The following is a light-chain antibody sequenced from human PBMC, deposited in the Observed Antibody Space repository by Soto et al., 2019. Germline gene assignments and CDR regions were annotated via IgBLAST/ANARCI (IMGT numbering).Light chain of an antibody. J-gene: IGLJ2*01. CDR3: LSFDSSLSVV. Sequence: QCVLTQPPSVSGAPGQRGTISCTGSSSNIGAGYDVHWYQQLPGRAPKLLIYGNTNRPSGVPDRFSGSKSGTSASLAITGLQAEDEADYYCLSFDSSLSVVFGGGTKLTVL. CDR1: SSNIGAGYD. V-gene: IGLV1-40*01. CDR2: GNT.